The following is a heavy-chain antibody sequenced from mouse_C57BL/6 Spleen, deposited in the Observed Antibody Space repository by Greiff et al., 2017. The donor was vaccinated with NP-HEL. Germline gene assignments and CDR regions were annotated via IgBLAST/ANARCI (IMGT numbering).Heavy chain of an antibody. CDR3: ARHGIWLRWYFDV. Sequence: VQLKESGGGLVQPGESLKLSCESNEYEFPSHDMSWVRKTPEKRLEMVAAINSDGGSTYYPDTMERRFIISRDNTKKTLYLQMSSLRSEDTALYYCARHGIWLRWYFDVWGTGTTVTVSS. D-gene: IGHD2-2*01. J-gene: IGHJ1*03. CDR2: INSDGGST. V-gene: IGHV5-2*01. CDR1: EYEFPSHD.